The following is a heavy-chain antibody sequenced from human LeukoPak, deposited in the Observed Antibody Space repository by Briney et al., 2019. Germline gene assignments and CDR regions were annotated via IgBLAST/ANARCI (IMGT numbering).Heavy chain of an antibody. V-gene: IGHV3-20*04. CDR3: ARDLRVHCSSTSCPIDY. D-gene: IGHD2-2*01. CDR1: GFTFDDYG. J-gene: IGHJ4*02. Sequence: PGGSLRLSCAASGFTFDDYGMSWVRQAPGKGLEWVSGINWNGGSIGYADSVKGRFTISRDNAKNSLYLQMNSLRAEDTALYYCARDLRVHCSSTSCPIDYWGQGTLVTVSS. CDR2: INWNGGSI.